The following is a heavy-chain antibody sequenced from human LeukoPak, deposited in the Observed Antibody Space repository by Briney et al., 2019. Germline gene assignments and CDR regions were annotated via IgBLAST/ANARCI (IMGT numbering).Heavy chain of an antibody. J-gene: IGHJ4*02. D-gene: IGHD3-3*01. Sequence: MTWVRQAPGNGLERVSVIYGDGRTSHSASVRGRFTISRDNSKNIVSLQMNNLRAEDTAVYYCARGRGLGVVSPYFDYWGQGTLVTVSS. CDR2: IYGDGRT. CDR3: ARGRGLGVVSPYFDY. V-gene: IGHV3-53*01.